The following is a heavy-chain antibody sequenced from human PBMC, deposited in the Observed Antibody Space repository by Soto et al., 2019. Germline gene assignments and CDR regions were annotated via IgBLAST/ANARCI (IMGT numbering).Heavy chain of an antibody. CDR1: GFSLSNARMG. J-gene: IGHJ4*02. D-gene: IGHD3-3*01. CDR3: ARIRRVTIFGVVINSPPYFDY. CDR2: IFSNDEK. Sequence: SGPTLVNPTETLTLTCTVSGFSLSNARMGVSWIRQPPGKALEWLAHIFSNDEKSYSTSLKSRLTISKDTSKSQVVLTMTNMDPVDTATYYCARIRRVTIFGVVINSPPYFDYWGQGTLVTVSS. V-gene: IGHV2-26*01.